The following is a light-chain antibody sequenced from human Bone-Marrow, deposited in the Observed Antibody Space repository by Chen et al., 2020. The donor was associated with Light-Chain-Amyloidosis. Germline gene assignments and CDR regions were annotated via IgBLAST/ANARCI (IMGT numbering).Light chain of an antibody. CDR1: NSDVGRYAY. J-gene: IGLJ3*02. CDR3: CSYAGDSWV. Sequence: QSALTQPPSASGSPGQSVTISFTGHNSDVGRYAYVSWYQQRPGKAPKFLIYDVIKRSSGVPDRFSGSMSGNPASLTVSGLQAEDEADYYCCSYAGDSWVFGGGTKLTVL. V-gene: IGLV2-8*01. CDR2: DVI.